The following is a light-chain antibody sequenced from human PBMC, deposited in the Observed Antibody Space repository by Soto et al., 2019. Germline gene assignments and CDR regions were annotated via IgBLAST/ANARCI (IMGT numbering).Light chain of an antibody. CDR1: QSVTSSY. CDR3: QQSGTSPGT. CDR2: GAS. Sequence: EIVLTQSPGTLSLSPGERATLSCRASQSVTSSYLAWFQHKPGQAPKLLIYGASSRATGIPDRFSGSGSGTDFTLIINRLEPEDFAVYYCQQSGTSPGTVGQGTKVEMK. V-gene: IGKV3-20*01. J-gene: IGKJ2*01.